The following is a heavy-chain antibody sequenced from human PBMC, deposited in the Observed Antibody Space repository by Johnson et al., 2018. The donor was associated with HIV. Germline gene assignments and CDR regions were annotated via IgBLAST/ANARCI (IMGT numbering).Heavy chain of an antibody. CDR3: ARRGLANAFDI. V-gene: IGHV3-43D*03. D-gene: IGHD3-10*01. CDR1: GFTFDDYA. Sequence: VQLVESGGVVVQPGGSLRLSCAASGFTFDDYAMHWVRQAPGKGLEWVSLISWDGGSTYYADSVKGRFTISRDNSKNSLYLQMNSLRAEDTAVYYCARRGLANAFDIWGQGTMVTVAS. CDR2: ISWDGGST. J-gene: IGHJ3*02.